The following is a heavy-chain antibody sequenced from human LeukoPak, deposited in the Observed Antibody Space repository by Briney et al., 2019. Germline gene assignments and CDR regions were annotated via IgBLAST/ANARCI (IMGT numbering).Heavy chain of an antibody. CDR3: ARGCGGGPGCYILDY. V-gene: IGHV3-33*08. CDR2: IWSDGSNE. D-gene: IGHD2-15*01. CDR1: GFTFSDHY. J-gene: IGHJ4*02. Sequence: GGSLRLSCAASGFTFSDHYMDWVRQAPGKGLEWVAIIWSDGSNEVYIESVKGRFTISRDNSKNTLYLHMNSLRGEDTAMYFCARGCGGGPGCYILDYWGQGTLVTVSS.